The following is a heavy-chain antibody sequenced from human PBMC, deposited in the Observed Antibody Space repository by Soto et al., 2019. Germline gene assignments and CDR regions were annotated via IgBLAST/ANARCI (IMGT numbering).Heavy chain of an antibody. Sequence: SESLSLTCAVYGGSFSGYYWSWIRQPPGKGLEWIGEINHSGSTNYNPSLKSRVTISVDTSKNQFSLKLSSVTAADTAVYYCARGLIYYDSSGYYYYYGMDVWGQGTTVTVSS. D-gene: IGHD3-22*01. CDR2: INHSGST. V-gene: IGHV4-34*01. CDR3: ARGLIYYDSSGYYYYYGMDV. J-gene: IGHJ6*02. CDR1: GGSFSGYY.